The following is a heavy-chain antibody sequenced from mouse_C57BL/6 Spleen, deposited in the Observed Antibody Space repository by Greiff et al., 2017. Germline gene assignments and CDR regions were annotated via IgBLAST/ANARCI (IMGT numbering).Heavy chain of an antibody. V-gene: IGHV1-64*01. Sequence: QVQLQQPGAELVKPGASVKLSCKASGYTFTSYWMHWVKQRPGQGLEWIGMIHPNSGSTNYNEKFKSKATLTVEKSSSTAYMQLSSLTSEDSAVYYCAREALDSSGYDYWGQGTTLTVSS. CDR2: IHPNSGST. CDR3: AREALDSSGYDY. CDR1: GYTFTSYW. D-gene: IGHD3-2*02. J-gene: IGHJ2*01.